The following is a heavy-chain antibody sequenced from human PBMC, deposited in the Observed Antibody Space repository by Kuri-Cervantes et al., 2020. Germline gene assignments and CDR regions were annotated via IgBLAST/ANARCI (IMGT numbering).Heavy chain of an antibody. D-gene: IGHD3-9*01. J-gene: IGHJ6*02. CDR2: INPNSGGT. Sequence: ASVKVSCKASGYTFTGYYMHWVRQAPGQGLEWRGWINPNSGGTNYAQKFQGRVTMTRDTSISTAYMELSRLRSDDTAVYYCARGNTMYYDILTGYIAGYYYYGMDVWGQGTTVTVSS. CDR1: GYTFTGYY. V-gene: IGHV1-2*02. CDR3: ARGNTMYYDILTGYIAGYYYYGMDV.